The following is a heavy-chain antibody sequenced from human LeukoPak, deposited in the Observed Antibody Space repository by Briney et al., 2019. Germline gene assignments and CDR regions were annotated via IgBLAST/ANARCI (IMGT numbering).Heavy chain of an antibody. Sequence: PPETLSLTCTVSDGSISGYYWNWMRQPLGEGREWLGLINYSGGANYNPSLKSRVTISVDTSKNQCSLNLSSETAADTAVYYCARGQTATLTDYWGQGTLVTVSS. J-gene: IGHJ4*02. V-gene: IGHV4-59*01. D-gene: IGHD5-24*01. CDR3: ARGQTATLTDY. CDR2: INYSGGA. CDR1: DGSISGYY.